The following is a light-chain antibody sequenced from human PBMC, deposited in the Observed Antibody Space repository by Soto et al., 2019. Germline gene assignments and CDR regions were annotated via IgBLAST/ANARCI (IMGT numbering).Light chain of an antibody. CDR2: KDT. J-gene: IGLJ2*01. Sequence: SYELTQPPSLSVSPGQTARITCSGDTLPKQYAFWYRQKPGQAPIMVISKDTERPSGVPDRFSGSSSGAIATLTISGVQAEDEADYYCQSADSSTRTVVFGGGTKLTV. V-gene: IGLV3-25*03. CDR3: QSADSSTRTVV. CDR1: TLPKQY.